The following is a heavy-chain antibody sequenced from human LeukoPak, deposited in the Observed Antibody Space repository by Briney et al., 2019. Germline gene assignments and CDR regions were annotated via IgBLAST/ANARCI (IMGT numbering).Heavy chain of an antibody. CDR2: IYPGDSDT. V-gene: IGHV5-51*01. CDR1: GYSFTSYW. CDR3: ARSLELRAMFDP. Sequence: GESLQISCQGSGYSFTSYWIGWVRQMPGKGLEWMGIIYPGDSDTRYSPSFQGQVTVSADKSISTAYLQWSSLKASDTAMYYCARSLELRAMFDPWGQGTLVTVSS. J-gene: IGHJ5*02. D-gene: IGHD1-7*01.